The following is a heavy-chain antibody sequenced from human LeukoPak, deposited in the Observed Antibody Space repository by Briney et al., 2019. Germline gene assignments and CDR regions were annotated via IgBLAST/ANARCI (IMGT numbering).Heavy chain of an antibody. D-gene: IGHD1-20*01. CDR2: IYTSGST. CDR3: ARDSPYNWNDVNYFDY. J-gene: IGHJ4*02. Sequence: SETLSLTCTVSGGSISSYYWSWIRQPAGKGLEWIGRIYTSGSTNYNPSLKSRVTMSVDTSKNQFSLKLSSVTAADTAVYYCARDSPYNWNDVNYFDYWGQGTLVTVSS. V-gene: IGHV4-4*07. CDR1: GGSISSYY.